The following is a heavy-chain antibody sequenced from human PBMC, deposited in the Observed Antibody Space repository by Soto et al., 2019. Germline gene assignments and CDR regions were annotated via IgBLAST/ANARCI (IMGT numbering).Heavy chain of an antibody. CDR1: GGSISSMYW. V-gene: IGHV4-4*02. CDR2: IYHTGST. J-gene: IGHJ4*02. Sequence: QVQLQESGPGLVKPSGTLSLTCGVSGGSISSMYWWTWVRQPPGKGLQWIGEIYHTGSTNYNPSLQRRVTISIDESRTSFSLNLDSVTAADTAVYYCAARRDGGPVWGQGMLVTVSS. CDR3: AARRDGGPV. D-gene: IGHD4-17*01.